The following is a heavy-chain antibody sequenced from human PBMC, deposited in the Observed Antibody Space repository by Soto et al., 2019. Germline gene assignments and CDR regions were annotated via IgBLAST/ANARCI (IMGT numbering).Heavy chain of an antibody. D-gene: IGHD2-2*01. J-gene: IGHJ5*02. CDR3: ARGGGRYCTSTTCGGFDP. CDR2: INHSGST. V-gene: IGHV4-34*01. CDR1: GGSFSDYY. Sequence: SETLSLTCAVYGGSFSDYYWSWIRQPPGKGLEWIGEINHSGSTNYNPSLKSRVTISVDTSKNQFSLFLSSVTAADTAVYYCARGGGRYCTSTTCGGFDPWGQGTLVTVSS.